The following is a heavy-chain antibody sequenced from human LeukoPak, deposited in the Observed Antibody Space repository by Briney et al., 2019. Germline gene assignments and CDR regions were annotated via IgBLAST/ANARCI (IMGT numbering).Heavy chain of an antibody. CDR1: GFTFSSYW. D-gene: IGHD2/OR15-2a*01. J-gene: IGHJ4*02. CDR2: INSDGSST. Sequence: GGSLRLSCAASGFTFSSYWMHWVRQALGKGLVWVSRINSDGSSTSYADSVQGRFTISRDNTKNTLYLQMNSLRAEDTAVYYCARVFISASNKLFDYWGQGTLVTVSS. V-gene: IGHV3-74*01. CDR3: ARVFISASNKLFDY.